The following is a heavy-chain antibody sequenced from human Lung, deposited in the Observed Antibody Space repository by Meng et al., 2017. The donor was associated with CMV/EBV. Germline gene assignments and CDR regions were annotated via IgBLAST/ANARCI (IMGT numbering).Heavy chain of an antibody. CDR1: GLTFDDYG. J-gene: IGHJ6*02. CDR3: ARVGAARPGGVYYYYGMDV. V-gene: IGHV3-20*04. Sequence: SXAASGLTFDDYGMSWVRQAPGKGLEWVSGINWNGGSTGYADSVKGRFTISRDNAKNSLYLQMNSLRAEDTALYYCARVGAARPGGVYYYYGMDVWXQGTTVTVSS. D-gene: IGHD1-26*01. CDR2: INWNGGST.